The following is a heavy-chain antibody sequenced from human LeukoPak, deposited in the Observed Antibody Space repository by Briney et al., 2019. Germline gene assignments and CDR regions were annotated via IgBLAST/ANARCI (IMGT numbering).Heavy chain of an antibody. J-gene: IGHJ4*02. CDR2: IYHSGST. D-gene: IGHD6-19*01. CDR1: GGSISSSNW. CDR3: ARMYSNGWYDY. Sequence: SETLSLTCAVSGGSISSSNWWSWVRQPPGKGLEWIGEIYHSGSTNYNPSLKSRVTISVDTSKNQFSLKLSSVTAADTAVYYCARMYSNGWYDYWGQGTLVTVSS. V-gene: IGHV4-4*02.